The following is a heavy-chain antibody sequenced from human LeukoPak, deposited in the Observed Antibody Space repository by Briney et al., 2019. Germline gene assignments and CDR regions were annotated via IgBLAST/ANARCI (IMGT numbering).Heavy chain of an antibody. J-gene: IGHJ5*02. D-gene: IGHD4-11*01. CDR2: MYYSGNT. CDR3: ARDLTVTSTCWFDR. CDR1: GGSISSTIYY. V-gene: IGHV4-39*02. Sequence: PSETLSLTCTVSGGSISSTIYYWAWIRQPPEKGLEWIGSMYYSGNTYNNPSLRSRVTISVDTSKNQFSLKLTSVTAADTAVYYCARDLTVTSTCWFDRWGQGTLVTVSS.